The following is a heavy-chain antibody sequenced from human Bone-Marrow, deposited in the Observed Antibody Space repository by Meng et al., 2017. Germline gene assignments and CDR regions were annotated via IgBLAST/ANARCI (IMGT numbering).Heavy chain of an antibody. V-gene: IGHV3-21*01. CDR1: GFTFSSYA. D-gene: IGHD5-18*01. Sequence: GESLKISCAASGFTFSSYAMSWVRQAPGKGLEWVSSISSSSSYIYYADSVKGRFTISRDNAKNSLYLQMNSLRAEDTAVYYCAREGTAMVIGGQGTLVTVSS. CDR2: ISSSSSYI. J-gene: IGHJ4*02. CDR3: AREGTAMVI.